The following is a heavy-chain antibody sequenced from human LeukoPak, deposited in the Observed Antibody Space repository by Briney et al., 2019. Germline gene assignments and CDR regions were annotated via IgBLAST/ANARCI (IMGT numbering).Heavy chain of an antibody. CDR3: AREKYYYDSSGYGEGERSGPFDY. CDR1: GYTFTSYY. CDR2: INPSGGST. V-gene: IGHV1-46*01. D-gene: IGHD3-22*01. J-gene: IGHJ4*02. Sequence: ASVEVSCKASGYTFTSYYMHWVRQAPGQGLEWMGIINPSGGSTSYAQKFQGRVTMTRDTSTSTVYMELSSLRSEDTAVYYCAREKYYYDSSGYGEGERSGPFDYWGQGTLVTVSS.